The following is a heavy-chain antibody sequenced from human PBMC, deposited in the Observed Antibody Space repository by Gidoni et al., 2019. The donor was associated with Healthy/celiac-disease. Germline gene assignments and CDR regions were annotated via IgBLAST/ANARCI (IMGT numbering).Heavy chain of an antibody. J-gene: IGHJ4*02. CDR2: IFSNDEK. CDR3: ARIDYDILTGYYYFDY. Sequence: QVTLKESGPVLVKPTETLTLTCTVSGFSLSNARMGVSWIRQPPGKALEWLAHIFSNDEKSYSTSLKSRLTISKDTSKSQVVLTMTNMDPVDTATYYCARIDYDILTGYYYFDYWGQGTLVTVSS. CDR1: GFSLSNARMG. D-gene: IGHD3-9*01. V-gene: IGHV2-26*01.